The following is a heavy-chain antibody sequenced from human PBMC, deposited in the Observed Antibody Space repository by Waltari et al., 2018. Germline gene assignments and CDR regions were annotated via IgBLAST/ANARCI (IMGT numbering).Heavy chain of an antibody. CDR2: IYSSGFP. J-gene: IGHJ4*02. V-gene: IGHV4-4*07. CDR3: ARDLSEGWFGDQSPLGY. D-gene: IGHD3-10*01. CDR1: GASMDTYS. Sequence: QVQLQESGPGRVKPSETLSLTCTVSGASMDTYSWNWIRQPAGKGLEWIGRIYSSGFPNYNPSLESRVTMSVDTSKNQLSLEVRSVTAADTAVYYCARDLSEGWFGDQSPLGYWGQGTVVTVSA.